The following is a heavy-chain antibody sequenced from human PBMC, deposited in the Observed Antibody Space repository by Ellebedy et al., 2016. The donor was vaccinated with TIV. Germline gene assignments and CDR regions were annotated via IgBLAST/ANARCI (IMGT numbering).Heavy chain of an antibody. CDR2: IYYSGTT. CDR1: DGAISNYY. V-gene: IGHV4-59*01. D-gene: IGHD3-22*01. CDR3: ARGKNYYDSRAPFDY. J-gene: IGHJ4*02. Sequence: MPSETLSLTCTVSDGAISNYYWSWIRQPPGKGLEWIGHIYYSGTTNYNPSLKSRVTISVDTSKNQFFLTLSSVTAADAAVYYCARGKNYYDSRAPFDYWGQGNLVTVSS.